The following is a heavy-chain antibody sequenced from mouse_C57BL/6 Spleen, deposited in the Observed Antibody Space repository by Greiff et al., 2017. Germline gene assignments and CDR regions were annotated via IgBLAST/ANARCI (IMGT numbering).Heavy chain of an antibody. CDR3: ASPYDPVYYYAMDY. CDR1: GFTFSSYA. J-gene: IGHJ4*01. V-gene: IGHV5-4*01. D-gene: IGHD2-10*02. CDR2: ISDGGSYT. Sequence: EVHLVESGGGLVKPGGSLKLSCAASGFTFSSYAMSWVRQTPEKRLEWVATISDGGSYTYYPDNLKGRFTIARDNAKNNLYLQMSHLKSEDTAMYYSASPYDPVYYYAMDYGGQGTSVTVSS.